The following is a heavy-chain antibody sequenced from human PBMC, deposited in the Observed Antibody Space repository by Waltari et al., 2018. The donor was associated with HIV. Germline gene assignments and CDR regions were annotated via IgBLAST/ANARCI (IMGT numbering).Heavy chain of an antibody. CDR2: MGGGYEM. CDR1: GFPFSPYA. V-gene: IGHV3-23*01. J-gene: IGHJ4*02. D-gene: IGHD2-8*01. CDR3: ARDRLHSNGLWDPAEH. Sequence: EVQLLESGGGLVQPGGSLRLSCAASGFPFSPYAIHWVGQAPEKGLECVAGMGGGYEMYYTRSVKCRFTISRDNSKNTVYLQMKSLRVEDTARYYFARDRLHSNGLWDPAEHWGQGTPVTVSS.